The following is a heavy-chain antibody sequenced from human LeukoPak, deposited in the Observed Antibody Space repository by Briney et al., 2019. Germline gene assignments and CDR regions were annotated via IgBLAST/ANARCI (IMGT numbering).Heavy chain of an antibody. Sequence: GGSLRLSCAASGFTFSSYSMMWVRQAPGKGLEWVSYISSSSTTIHYADSVKGRFTISRDNAKNSLYLQMNSLRAEDTAVYYCARDFLSVSRWPDYWGQGTLVTVSS. CDR1: GFTFSSYS. D-gene: IGHD3-16*02. CDR2: ISSSSTTI. J-gene: IGHJ4*02. CDR3: ARDFLSVSRWPDY. V-gene: IGHV3-48*01.